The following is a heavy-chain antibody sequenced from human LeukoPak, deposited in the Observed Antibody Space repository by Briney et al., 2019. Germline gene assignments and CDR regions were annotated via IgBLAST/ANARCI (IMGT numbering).Heavy chain of an antibody. D-gene: IGHD6-19*01. CDR2: ISSSSSYI. J-gene: IGHJ4*02. Sequence: GGSLRLSCAASGFTFSSYSMNWVRQAPGKGLEWVSSISSSSSYIYYADSVKGRFTISRDNAKNSLYLQMNSLRAEDTAVYYCARASIAVAGTFEYHFDYWGQGTLVTVSS. CDR1: GFTFSSYS. V-gene: IGHV3-21*01. CDR3: ARASIAVAGTFEYHFDY.